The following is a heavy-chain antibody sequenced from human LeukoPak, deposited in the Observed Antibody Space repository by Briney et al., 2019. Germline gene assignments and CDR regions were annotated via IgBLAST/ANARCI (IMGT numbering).Heavy chain of an antibody. CDR2: IKQDGSEK. D-gene: IGHD3-10*01. CDR1: GFTFSSYW. Sequence: GGSLRLSCAASGFTFSSYWMSWVRQAPGKGLEWVANIKQDGSEKYYVDSVKGRFTISRDNAKNSLYLQMNSLRAEDTAVYYCAKLLLWFGELLDDAFDIWGQGTMVTVSS. J-gene: IGHJ3*02. V-gene: IGHV3-7*01. CDR3: AKLLLWFGELLDDAFDI.